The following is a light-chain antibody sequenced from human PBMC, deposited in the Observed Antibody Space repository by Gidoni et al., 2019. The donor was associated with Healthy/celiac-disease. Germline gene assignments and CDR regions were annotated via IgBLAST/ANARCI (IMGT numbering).Light chain of an antibody. Sequence: DIQMTQSPSTLSASVGDRVTIPCRASQSISSWLAWYQQKPGKAPKLLIYKASSLESGVPSRFSGSGSGTEFTLTISSLQPDDFATYYCQQYNSYSLTFGQGTRLEIK. CDR1: QSISSW. CDR2: KAS. J-gene: IGKJ5*01. V-gene: IGKV1-5*03. CDR3: QQYNSYSLT.